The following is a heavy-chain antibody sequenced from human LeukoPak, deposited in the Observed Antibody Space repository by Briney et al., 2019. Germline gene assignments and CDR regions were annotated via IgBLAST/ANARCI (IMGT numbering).Heavy chain of an antibody. Sequence: PGGSPRLSCAASGFTFSSYAMSWVRQAPGKGLEWVSAISGSGGSTYYADSVKGRFTISRDNSKNTLYLQMNSLRAEDTAVYYCAKAWYGSGSYYFDYWGQGTLVTVSS. D-gene: IGHD3-10*01. V-gene: IGHV3-23*01. CDR1: GFTFSSYA. J-gene: IGHJ4*02. CDR2: ISGSGGST. CDR3: AKAWYGSGSYYFDY.